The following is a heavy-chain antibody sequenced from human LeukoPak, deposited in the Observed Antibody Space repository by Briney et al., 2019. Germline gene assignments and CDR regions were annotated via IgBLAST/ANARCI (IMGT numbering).Heavy chain of an antibody. V-gene: IGHV3-15*01. CDR3: AREAVDYVWGSYRYPGYYFDY. CDR1: GFTFSNAW. CDR2: LKSKTEGGTT. D-gene: IGHD3-16*02. Sequence: GGSLRLSCAASGFTFSNAWMNWVRQAPGEGLEWVGRLKSKTEGGTTDYAVPVKGRFTISRDDSKNTLYLQMNSLKIEATAVYYCAREAVDYVWGSYRYPGYYFDYWGQGTLVTVSS. J-gene: IGHJ4*02.